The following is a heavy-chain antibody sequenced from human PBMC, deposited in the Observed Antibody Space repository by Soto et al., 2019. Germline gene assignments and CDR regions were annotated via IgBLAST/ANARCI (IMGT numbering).Heavy chain of an antibody. D-gene: IGHD4-4*01. CDR1: GYTFSHYY. J-gene: IGHJ4*02. V-gene: IGHV1-2*02. CDR2: INPDTGAT. Sequence: QVQLAQSGAEVKEPGASVKVSCKASGYTFSHYYMHWVRQAPGQGLEWMGWINPDTGATKYAQKSEGRVTMTRETSISTAYLEVTGLRSDDTAVFYCARKVRDYNFDYWGQGTLVTVST. CDR3: ARKVRDYNFDY.